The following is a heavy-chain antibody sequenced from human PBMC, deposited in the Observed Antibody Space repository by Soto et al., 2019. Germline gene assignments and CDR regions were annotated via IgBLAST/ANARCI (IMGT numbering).Heavy chain of an antibody. CDR3: ARVKHSVSMLTNVYNWFDP. J-gene: IGHJ5*02. CDR1: GYTFTSYD. D-gene: IGHD3-16*01. Sequence: ASVKVSCKASGYTFTSYDINWVRQATGQGLEWMGWMNPNSGNSGYAQKFQGRVTMTRNTSISTAYMEMSSLRSEDTAIYYCARVKHSVSMLTNVYNWFDPWGQGTLVTVSS. CDR2: MNPNSGNS. V-gene: IGHV1-8*01.